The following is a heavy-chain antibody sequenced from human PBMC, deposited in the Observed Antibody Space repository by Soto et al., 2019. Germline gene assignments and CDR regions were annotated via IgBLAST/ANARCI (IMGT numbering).Heavy chain of an antibody. CDR2: ISYDGSNK. J-gene: IGHJ6*02. D-gene: IGHD1-7*01. V-gene: IGHV3-30-3*01. CDR3: ARDQGGTTLYYHGMDV. CDR1: GFTFSSYA. Sequence: QVQLVESGGGVVQPGRSLRLSCAASGFTFSSYAMHWVRQAPGKGLEWVALISYDGSNKYYADSVKGRFTISRDNSKNALYLKMNILRPEDTAVYHCARDQGGTTLYYHGMDVWGQGTTVTVSS.